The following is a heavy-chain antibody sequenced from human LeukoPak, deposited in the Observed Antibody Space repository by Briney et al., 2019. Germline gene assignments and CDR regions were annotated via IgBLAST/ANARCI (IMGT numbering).Heavy chain of an antibody. Sequence: PGESLRISCKGSGYSFTSYWISWVRQMPGKGLEWMGRIDPSDSYTNYSPSFQGQVTISADKSISTAYLQWSSLKASDTAMYYCARGAEAYSYYYHMDVWGQGTTVTVSS. D-gene: IGHD5-18*01. V-gene: IGHV5-10-1*04. J-gene: IGHJ6*02. CDR3: ARGAEAYSYYYHMDV. CDR1: GYSFTSYW. CDR2: IDPSDSYT.